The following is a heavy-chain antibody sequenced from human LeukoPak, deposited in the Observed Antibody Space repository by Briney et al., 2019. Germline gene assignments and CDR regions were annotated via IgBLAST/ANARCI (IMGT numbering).Heavy chain of an antibody. D-gene: IGHD2-2*01. CDR1: GYTFTSYG. J-gene: IGHJ5*02. Sequence: GASVKVSCKASGYTFTSYGISWVRQAPGQGLEWVGWISAYNGNTNYAQKLQGRVTMTTDTSTSTAYMELRSLRSDDTAVYYCARDHPYCSSTSCYAGAFNWFDPWGQGTLVTVSS. CDR3: ARDHPYCSSTSCYAGAFNWFDP. V-gene: IGHV1-18*01. CDR2: ISAYNGNT.